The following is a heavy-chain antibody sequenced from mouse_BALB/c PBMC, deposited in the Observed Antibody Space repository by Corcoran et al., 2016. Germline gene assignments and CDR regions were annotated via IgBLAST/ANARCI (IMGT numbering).Heavy chain of an antibody. D-gene: IGHD2-1*01. CDR1: GYTFTSYV. J-gene: IGHJ2*01. CDR3: ARDGNYVREYFDY. CDR2: INPYNDGT. Sequence: EVRLQQSGPELVKPGASVKMSCKASGYTFTSYVLHWVKQKPGQGLEWIGYINPYNDGTKYNEKFKGKATLTSDKSSSTAYMELSSLTSEDSAVYYCARDGNYVREYFDYWGQGTTLTVSS. V-gene: IGHV1S136*01.